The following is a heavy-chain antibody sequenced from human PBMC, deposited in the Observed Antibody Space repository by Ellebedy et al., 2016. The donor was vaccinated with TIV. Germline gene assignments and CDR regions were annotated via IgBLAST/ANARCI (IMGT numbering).Heavy chain of an antibody. J-gene: IGHJ4*02. Sequence: ASVKVSCKGSGYSFTSYWIGWVRQMPGKGLEWMGIIYPGDSDTRYSPSFQGQVTISADKSISTAYLQWSSLKASDTAMYYCARSGLAAAGTWVYFDYWGQGTLVTVSS. D-gene: IGHD6-13*01. CDR1: GYSFTSYW. CDR2: IYPGDSDT. CDR3: ARSGLAAAGTWVYFDY. V-gene: IGHV5-51*01.